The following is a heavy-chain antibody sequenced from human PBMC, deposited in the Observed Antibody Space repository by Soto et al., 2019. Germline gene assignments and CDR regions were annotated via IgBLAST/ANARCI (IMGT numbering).Heavy chain of an antibody. CDR2: IYYSGIT. D-gene: IGHD6-13*01. V-gene: IGHV4-59*08. CDR3: ARHQGYSSSWPYYFDY. Sequence: PSETLSLTCTVSGGSISSYYWSWIRQTPGKGLERIGYIYYSGITNSNPSLKSRVTISMDTSNSQFSLKLSSVTAADTAMYYCARHQGYSSSWPYYFDYWGQGTLVTVSS. CDR1: GGSISSYY. J-gene: IGHJ4*02.